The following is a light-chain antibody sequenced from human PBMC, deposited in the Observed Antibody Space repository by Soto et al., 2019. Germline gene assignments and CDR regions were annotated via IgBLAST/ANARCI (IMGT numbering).Light chain of an antibody. J-gene: IGKJ5*01. CDR3: QQYKSWPPIT. CDR2: GAS. V-gene: IGKV3-15*01. Sequence: EIVLTQSPGTLSLSPGERATLSCRASQSVSNNYLAWYQQKPGQAPRLLIYGASNRATGTPARFSGSGSGTEFTLTISSLQSEDFAVYYCQQYKSWPPITFGQGTRLEIK. CDR1: QSVSNN.